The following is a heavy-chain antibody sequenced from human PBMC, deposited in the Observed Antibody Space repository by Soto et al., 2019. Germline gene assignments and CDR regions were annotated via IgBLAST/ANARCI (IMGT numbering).Heavy chain of an antibody. CDR2: LIPIFTTP. CDR1: GGTFNNYA. V-gene: IGHV1-69*12. CDR3: ARGSSSWFLAY. D-gene: IGHD6-13*01. J-gene: IGHJ4*02. Sequence: QVQLVPSGAEVKKPGSSVRVSCKASGGTFNNYAFNWVRQAPGQGLEWMGGLIPIFTTPHYAQKFQGRVTITADESTSTFYMELSNLRSEDTAIYFCARGSSSWFLAYWGQGTLVTVSS.